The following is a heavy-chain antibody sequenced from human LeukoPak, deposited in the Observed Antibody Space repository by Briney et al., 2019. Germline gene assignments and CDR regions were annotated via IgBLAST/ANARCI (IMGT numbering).Heavy chain of an antibody. D-gene: IGHD5-18*01. V-gene: IGHV3-48*04. CDR1: GFTFSSYA. Sequence: AGGSLRLSCAASGFTFSSYAMSWVRQAPGKGLEWVSHISSSGSTIYYADSVKGRFTISRDNAKNSLYLQMDSLRAEDTAVYYCARGLSGYTAVGAYWGQGTLVTVSS. CDR2: ISSSGSTI. CDR3: ARGLSGYTAVGAY. J-gene: IGHJ4*02.